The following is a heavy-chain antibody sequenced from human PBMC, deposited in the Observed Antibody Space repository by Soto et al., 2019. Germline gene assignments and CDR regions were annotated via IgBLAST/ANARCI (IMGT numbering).Heavy chain of an antibody. V-gene: IGHV1-18*01. CDR2: ISLYSDGT. J-gene: IGHJ4*02. CDR3: ARAPYNWNYFDY. D-gene: IGHD1-20*01. Sequence: ASVKVSCKTSGYTFSNYGITWVRQAPGQPLEWLGWISLYSDGTNYAQKFQGRVTITRDTSASTAYMELSSLRSEDTAVYYCARAPYNWNYFDYWGQGTLVTVSS. CDR1: GYTFSNYG.